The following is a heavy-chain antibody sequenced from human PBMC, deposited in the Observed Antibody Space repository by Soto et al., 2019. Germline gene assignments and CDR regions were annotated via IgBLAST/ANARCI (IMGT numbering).Heavy chain of an antibody. V-gene: IGHV4-59*12. CDR3: ARGVGGSGLNWFDP. CDR1: CSSIIGYY. CDR2: IHYSGSA. D-gene: IGHD6-19*01. J-gene: IGHJ5*02. Sequence: SETVSVTCPFSCSSIIGYYWTWIRQSPERGLEWIGYIHYSGSANYNPSLNSRLTMSVDRSKSQFSMKLASVTAADTAVYYCARGVGGSGLNWFDPWGQGTLVTVSS.